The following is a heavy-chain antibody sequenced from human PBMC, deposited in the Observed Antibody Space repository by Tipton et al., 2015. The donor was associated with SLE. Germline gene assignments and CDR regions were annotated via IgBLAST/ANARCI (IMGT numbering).Heavy chain of an antibody. CDR1: SGSISSGSYY. CDR2: VYIRGTT. CDR3: ARAEVGAATPFDY. V-gene: IGHV4-61*09. J-gene: IGHJ4*02. Sequence: TLSLTCSVSSGSISSGSYYWGWIRQPAGKGLEWIGHVYIRGTTNYNPSLKSRVTISVDTSKNQFSLNLNSVTAADTAVYYCARAEVGAATPFDYWGQGTLVTVSS. D-gene: IGHD1-26*01.